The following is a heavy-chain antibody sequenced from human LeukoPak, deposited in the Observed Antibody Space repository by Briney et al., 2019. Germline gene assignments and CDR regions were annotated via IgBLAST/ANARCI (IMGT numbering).Heavy chain of an antibody. Sequence: SETLSLTCTVSGGSISSGSYYRSWIRQPAGKGLEWIGYIYYTGSTYYNPSLKSRVTISVDTSKNQFSLKLTSVTAADTAVYFCARVGGSVVPAAIGLDYWGQGTLVTVSS. J-gene: IGHJ4*02. CDR1: GGSISSGSYY. CDR3: ARVGGSVVPAAIGLDY. CDR2: IYYTGST. V-gene: IGHV4-30-4*08. D-gene: IGHD2-2*02.